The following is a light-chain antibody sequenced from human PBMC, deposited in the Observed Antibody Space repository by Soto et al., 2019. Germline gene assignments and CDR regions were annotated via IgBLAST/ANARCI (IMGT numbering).Light chain of an antibody. CDR1: MRDVGAYNL. J-gene: IGLJ3*02. V-gene: IGLV2-14*01. CDR3: SAYTARSTLV. CDR2: EVR. Sequence: QSALTQPASVSGSAGQSITISCSGTMRDVGAYNLVSWYQQHPGTAPKLIIYEVRNRPSGISSRFSGSRSGNTASLTISGRQPEDEGAYYCSAYTARSTLVFGGGTKVTVL.